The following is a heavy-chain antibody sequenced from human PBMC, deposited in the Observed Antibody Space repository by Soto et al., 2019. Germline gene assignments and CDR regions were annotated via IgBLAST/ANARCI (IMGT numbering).Heavy chain of an antibody. CDR1: GYTLTELS. Sequence: ASLKVSCKVSGYTLTELSMHWVRQAPGKGLEWMGGFDPEDGETIYAQKFQGRVTMTEDTSTDTAYMELSSLRSEDTAVYYCATMGYGSSGTGVMSFDYGGQETLVTSSS. CDR3: ATMGYGSSGTGVMSFDY. V-gene: IGHV1-24*01. J-gene: IGHJ4*02. CDR2: FDPEDGET. D-gene: IGHD6-13*01.